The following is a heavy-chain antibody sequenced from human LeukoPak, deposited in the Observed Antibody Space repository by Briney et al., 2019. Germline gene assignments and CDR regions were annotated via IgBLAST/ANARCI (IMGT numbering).Heavy chain of an antibody. CDR2: INPNSGGT. CDR1: GYTFIGYY. V-gene: IGHV1-2*02. Sequence: ASVKVSCKASGYTFIGYYMHWVRQAPGQGLEWMGWINPNSGGTNYAQKFQGRVTMTRDTSISTAYMELSRLRSDDTAVYYCARVYSGSYSGDDDDYWGQGTLVTVSS. CDR3: ARVYSGSYSGDDDDY. D-gene: IGHD1-26*01. J-gene: IGHJ4*02.